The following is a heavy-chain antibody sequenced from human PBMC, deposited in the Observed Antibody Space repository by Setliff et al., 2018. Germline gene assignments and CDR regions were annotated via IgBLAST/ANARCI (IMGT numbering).Heavy chain of an antibody. V-gene: IGHV4-38-2*01. Sequence: SETLSLTCAVSGYSISSGYYWGWIRQAPGKGLEWIASIYRSGSTYYNPSLKSRVTISVDTSKNQFPLKLSSVTASDTAVYYCARQLCSSGYCYATTFDYWGQGTRVTV. CDR1: GYSISSGYY. CDR2: IYRSGST. J-gene: IGHJ4*02. CDR3: ARQLCSSGYCYATTFDY. D-gene: IGHD3-22*01.